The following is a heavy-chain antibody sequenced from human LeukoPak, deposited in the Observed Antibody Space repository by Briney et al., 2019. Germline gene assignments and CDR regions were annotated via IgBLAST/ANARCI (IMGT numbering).Heavy chain of an antibody. J-gene: IGHJ4*02. Sequence: GGSLRLSCAASGFTFSSYGMHWVRQAPGKGLEWVAFIRYDGSNKYYADSVKGRFTISRDSSKNTLYLQMNSLRAEDTAVYYCARRAGDYSHPYDYWGQGTLVTVSS. D-gene: IGHD3-22*01. CDR1: GFTFSSYG. V-gene: IGHV3-30*02. CDR2: IRYDGSNK. CDR3: ARRAGDYSHPYDY.